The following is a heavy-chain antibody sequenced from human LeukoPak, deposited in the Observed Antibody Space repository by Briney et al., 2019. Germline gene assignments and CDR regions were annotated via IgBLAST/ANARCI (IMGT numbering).Heavy chain of an antibody. V-gene: IGHV4-59*01. CDR2: ISYSGST. J-gene: IGHJ4*01. CDR1: GGSIGTYY. CDR3: ARDLADGSGSYYSRPLDY. Sequence: PSETLSLTCTVSGGSIGTYYWSWIRQPPGKGLEWIGYISYSGSTKFNPSLRSRVTISADTPKNQISLKLNSVTAADTAVYYCARDLADGSGSYYSRPLDYWGQGTLVTVSS. D-gene: IGHD3-10*01.